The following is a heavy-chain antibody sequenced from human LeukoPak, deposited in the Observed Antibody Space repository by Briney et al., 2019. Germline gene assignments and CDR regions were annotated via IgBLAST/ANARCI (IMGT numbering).Heavy chain of an antibody. V-gene: IGHV4-4*07. CDR2: IYPSGPT. CDR1: RGPTRSHH. CDR3: ARYSSSSHYYYYGMDV. J-gene: IGHJ6*02. D-gene: IGHD6-6*01. Sequence: SETLSLHCPASRGPTRSHHPSWIRQPPAQGLEWIGRIYPSGPTNYNPSLKSPVTMSVDTSKNQFSLTLSSVTAADTAVYYCARYSSSSHYYYYGMDVWGQGTTVTVSS.